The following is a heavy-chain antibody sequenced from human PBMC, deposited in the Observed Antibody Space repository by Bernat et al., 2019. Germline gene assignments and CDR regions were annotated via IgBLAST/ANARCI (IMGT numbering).Heavy chain of an antibody. CDR1: GGSISSGGYY. J-gene: IGHJ6*02. CDR3: AREVDTAMADYYYYYGMDV. D-gene: IGHD5-18*01. Sequence: QVQLQESGPGLVKPSQTLSITCTVSGGSISSGGYYWSWIRQHPGKGLEWIGYIYYSGSTYYNPSLKSRVTISVDTSKNQFSLKLSSVTAADTAVYYCAREVDTAMADYYYYYGMDVWGQGTTVTVSS. CDR2: IYYSGST. V-gene: IGHV4-31*03.